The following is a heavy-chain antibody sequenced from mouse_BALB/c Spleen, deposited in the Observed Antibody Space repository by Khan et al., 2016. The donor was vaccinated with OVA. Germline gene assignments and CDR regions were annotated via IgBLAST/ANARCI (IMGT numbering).Heavy chain of an antibody. CDR1: GFSLTSYG. J-gene: IGHJ3*01. Sequence: VQLQESGPGLVAPSQSLSITCTVSGFSLTSYGVHWVRQTPGKGLEWLGIIWAGGSTNYNSALLSRLSISKDNSKSQVFLKMNSLQADYTAMYYCSRDTTATAYWGQGTLVTVSA. D-gene: IGHD1-2*01. CDR2: IWAGGST. CDR3: SRDTTATAY. V-gene: IGHV2-9*02.